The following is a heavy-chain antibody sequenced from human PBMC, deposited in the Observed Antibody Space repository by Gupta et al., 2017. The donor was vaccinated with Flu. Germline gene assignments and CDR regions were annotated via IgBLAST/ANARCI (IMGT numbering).Heavy chain of an antibody. CDR2: IYTSGST. J-gene: IGHJ3*02. CDR1: GGSISSGSYY. V-gene: IGHV4-61*02. CDR3: ARADWNDWRLGPDHDAFDI. D-gene: IGHD1-1*01. Sequence: QVQLQESGPGLVKPSQTLSLTCTVSGGSISSGSYYWSWIRQPAGKGLEWIGRIYTSGSTNYNPSLKSRVTISVDTSKNQFSLKLSSVTAADTAVYYCARADWNDWRLGPDHDAFDIWGQGTMVTVSS.